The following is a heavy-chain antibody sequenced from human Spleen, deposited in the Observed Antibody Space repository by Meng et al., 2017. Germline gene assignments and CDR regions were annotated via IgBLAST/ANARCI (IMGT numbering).Heavy chain of an antibody. D-gene: IGHD2-2*01. CDR1: GGSFSCYY. V-gene: IGHV4-34*01. CDR3: ARGPCSSTSCYAFDI. Sequence: QVQLQQWGAGLLKPSETLSLTCAVYGGSFSCYYWSWIRQPPGKGLEWIGEINHSGSTNYNPSLKSRVTISVDTSKIQFSLKLTSVTAADTAVYYCARGPCSSTSCYAFDIWGQGTMVTFSS. CDR2: INHSGST. J-gene: IGHJ3*02.